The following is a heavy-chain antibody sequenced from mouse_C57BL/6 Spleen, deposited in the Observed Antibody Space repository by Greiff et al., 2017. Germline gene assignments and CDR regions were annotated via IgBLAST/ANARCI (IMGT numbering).Heavy chain of an antibody. CDR2: IRNKANGYTT. D-gene: IGHD1-1*01. CDR3: ARYDYRSSQAWFAY. Sequence: DVHLVESGGGLVQPGGSLSLSCAASGFTFTDYYMSWVRQPPGKALEWLGFIRNKANGYTTEYSASVKGRFTISRDNSQSILYLQMNALRAEDSATYYCARYDYRSSQAWFAYWGQGTLVTVSA. CDR1: GFTFTDYY. J-gene: IGHJ3*01. V-gene: IGHV7-3*01.